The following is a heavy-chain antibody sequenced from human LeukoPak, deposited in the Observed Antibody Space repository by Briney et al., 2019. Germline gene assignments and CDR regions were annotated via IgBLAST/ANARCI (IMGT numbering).Heavy chain of an antibody. Sequence: GESLKISCKGSGYSFTSYWIGWVRQMPGKGLEWMGIMFPGDSDTRYSPSFQGQISISADKSISTAYLQWSSLKASDTAMYYCVRRPGQLAPDYWGQGTLVTVSS. CDR1: GYSFTSYW. CDR3: VRRPGQLAPDY. J-gene: IGHJ4*02. V-gene: IGHV5-51*01. CDR2: MFPGDSDT. D-gene: IGHD6-6*01.